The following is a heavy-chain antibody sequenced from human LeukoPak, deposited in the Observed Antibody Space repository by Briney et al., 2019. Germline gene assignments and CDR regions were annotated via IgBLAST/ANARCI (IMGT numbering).Heavy chain of an antibody. D-gene: IGHD3-10*01. Sequence: SETLSLTCTVSGGSISSYYWSWIRQPPGKGLEWIGYIYYSGSTNYNPSLKSRVTISVDTSKNQFSLKLSSVTAADTAVYYCARGMSSSYGSGSYYNVDFYYYGMDVWGQGTTVTVSS. CDR2: IYYSGST. V-gene: IGHV4-59*08. CDR1: GGSISSYY. J-gene: IGHJ6*02. CDR3: ARGMSSSYGSGSYYNVDFYYYGMDV.